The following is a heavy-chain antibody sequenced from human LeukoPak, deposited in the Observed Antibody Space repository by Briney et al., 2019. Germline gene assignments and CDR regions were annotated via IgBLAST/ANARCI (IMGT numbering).Heavy chain of an antibody. D-gene: IGHD6-13*01. CDR1: GGSFSGYY. V-gene: IGHV4-34*01. CDR3: ARVYPPLAAAGTGVDY. J-gene: IGHJ4*02. CDR2: INHSGST. Sequence: SETLSLTCAVYGGSFSGYYWSWIRQLPGKGLEWIGEINHSGSTNYNPSLKSRVTISVDTSKNQFSLKLSSVTAADTAVYYCARVYPPLAAAGTGVDYWGQGTLVTVSS.